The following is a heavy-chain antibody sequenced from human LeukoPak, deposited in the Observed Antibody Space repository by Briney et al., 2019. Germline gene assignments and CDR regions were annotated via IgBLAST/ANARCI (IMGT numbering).Heavy chain of an antibody. CDR2: ISSSGTTI. CDR1: GFTFSSYE. Sequence: GGSLRLSCAASGFTFSSYEMNWVRQAPGKGLQWVSDISSSGTTIYYADSVNGRFTISRDNAKNSLYLQMNSLRAEDTAVYYCARKYCSTTSCLFDNWGQGTLVTVSS. CDR3: ARKYCSTTSCLFDN. D-gene: IGHD2-2*01. J-gene: IGHJ4*02. V-gene: IGHV3-48*03.